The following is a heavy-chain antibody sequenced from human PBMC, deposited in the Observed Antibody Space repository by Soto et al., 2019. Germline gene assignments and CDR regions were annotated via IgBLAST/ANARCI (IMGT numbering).Heavy chain of an antibody. CDR1: GGSISSSSYY. D-gene: IGHD6-19*01. Sequence: SETLSLTCTVSGGSISSSSYYWGWIRQPPGKGLEWIGSIYYSGSTYYNPSLKSRVTISVDTSKNQFSLKLSSVTAADTAVYYCARHEVAGTLYAFDIWGQGTMVTVSS. J-gene: IGHJ3*02. CDR2: IYYSGST. V-gene: IGHV4-39*01. CDR3: ARHEVAGTLYAFDI.